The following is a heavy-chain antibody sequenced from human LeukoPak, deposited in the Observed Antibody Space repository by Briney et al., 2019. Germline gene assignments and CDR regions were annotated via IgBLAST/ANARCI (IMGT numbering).Heavy chain of an antibody. CDR1: GGTFSSYA. Sequence: ASVKVSCKASGGTFSSYAISWVRQAPGQGVEWMGRIIPILGIANYAQKFQGRVTITADKSTSTAYMELSSLRSEDTAVYYCASSLGYCSSTSCYSHYYYGMDVWGQGTTVTVSS. D-gene: IGHD2-2*01. CDR2: IIPILGIA. V-gene: IGHV1-69*04. CDR3: ASSLGYCSSTSCYSHYYYGMDV. J-gene: IGHJ6*02.